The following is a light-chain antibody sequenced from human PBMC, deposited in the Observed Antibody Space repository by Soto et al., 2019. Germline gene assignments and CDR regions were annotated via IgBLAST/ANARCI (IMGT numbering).Light chain of an antibody. CDR3: LQDHDNQWT. CDR2: AAS. Sequence: AIQVTQSPSSLSASVGDRVTITCRATQGYRSDLGWNQQKPGKAPKLLIYAASDLQPEVPSRFSGSRSGTDFTLTISSLQAEDFPTYYCLQDHDNQWTFGQGTKLEMK. V-gene: IGKV1-6*01. CDR1: QGYRSD. J-gene: IGKJ2*02.